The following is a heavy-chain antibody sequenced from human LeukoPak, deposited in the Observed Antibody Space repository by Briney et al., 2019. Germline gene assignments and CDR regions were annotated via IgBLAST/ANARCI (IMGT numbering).Heavy chain of an antibody. V-gene: IGHV3-30-3*01. D-gene: IGHD3-3*01. CDR2: ISYDGSNK. CDR1: GFTFSSYA. CDR3: ARGLYYDFWSGQYYFDY. Sequence: GGSLRLSCAASGFTFSSYAMHWVRQAPGKGLEWVAVISYDGSNKYYPDSVKGRFTISRDNAKNTLYLQMNSLRAEDTAVYYCARGLYYDFWSGQYYFDYWGQGTLVTVSS. J-gene: IGHJ4*02.